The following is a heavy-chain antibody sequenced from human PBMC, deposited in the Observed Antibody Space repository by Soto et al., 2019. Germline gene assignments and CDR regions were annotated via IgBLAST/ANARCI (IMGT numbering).Heavy chain of an antibody. Sequence: QVQLQESGPGLVKPSQTLSLTCTVSGGSISSGGYYWSWIRQHPGKGLEWIGYIYYSGSTYYNPSIKSRVTISVDTSKNQFSLKLSSVTAADTAVYYCARDSHAQWTTTGVGFDPWGQGTLVTVSS. J-gene: IGHJ5*02. V-gene: IGHV4-31*03. D-gene: IGHD1-1*01. CDR3: ARDSHAQWTTTGVGFDP. CDR2: IYYSGST. CDR1: GGSISSGGYY.